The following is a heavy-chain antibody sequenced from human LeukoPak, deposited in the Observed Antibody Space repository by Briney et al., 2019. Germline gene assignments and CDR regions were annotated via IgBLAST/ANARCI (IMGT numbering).Heavy chain of an antibody. V-gene: IGHV4-34*01. CDR2: INHSGST. D-gene: IGHD6-19*01. J-gene: IGHJ4*02. Sequence: SETLSLTCAVYGGSFSGYYWSWIRQPPGKGLEWIGEINHSGSTNYNPSLKSRVTISVDTSKNQFSLKLSSVTAADTAVYYCARVEGSLIAVASLYYFDYWAREPWSPSPQ. CDR1: GGSFSGYY. CDR3: ARVEGSLIAVASLYYFDY.